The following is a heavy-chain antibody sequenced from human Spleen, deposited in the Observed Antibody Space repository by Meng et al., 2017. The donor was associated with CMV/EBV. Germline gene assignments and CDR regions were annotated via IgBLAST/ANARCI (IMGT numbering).Heavy chain of an antibody. CDR2: ISWDGGNI. J-gene: IGHJ4*02. Sequence: GESLKISCAASGFTFDDYIMHWVRQAPGKGLEWVSLISWDGGNIYYADSVKGRFTISRDNSQNSLYLQMNSLRTEDTALYYCAKDFGGSGSGFDFWGQGTLVIVSS. CDR1: GFTFDDYI. V-gene: IGHV3-43*01. CDR3: AKDFGGSGSGFDF. D-gene: IGHD3-10*01.